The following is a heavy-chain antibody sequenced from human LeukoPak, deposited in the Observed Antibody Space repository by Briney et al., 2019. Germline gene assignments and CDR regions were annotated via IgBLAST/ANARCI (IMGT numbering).Heavy chain of an antibody. D-gene: IGHD2-15*01. J-gene: IGHJ4*02. V-gene: IGHV3-23*01. Sequence: PGGSLRLSCAASGFTFTNYAMSWVRQAPGKGLEWVSGMSGRGVSTYYADSVKGRFTIYSDNSKNTLYLQMNSLRAEDTAIYYCAKDCNGGNCYIDYWGQGTLVTVAS. CDR3: AKDCNGGNCYIDY. CDR2: MSGRGVST. CDR1: GFTFTNYA.